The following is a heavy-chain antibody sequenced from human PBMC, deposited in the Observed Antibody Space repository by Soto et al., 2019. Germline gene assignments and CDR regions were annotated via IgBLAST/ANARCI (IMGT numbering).Heavy chain of an antibody. CDR1: GDSVSSNSAA. CDR3: ARDLLRFLEWPNWFDP. CDR2: TYYRSKWYN. J-gene: IGHJ5*02. Sequence: SQTLSLTCAISGDSVSSNSAAWNWIRQSPSRGLEWLGRTYYRSKWYNDYAVSVKSRITINPDTSKNQFSLQLNSVTPEDTAVYYCARDLLRFLEWPNWFDPWGQGTLVTVS. D-gene: IGHD3-3*01. V-gene: IGHV6-1*01.